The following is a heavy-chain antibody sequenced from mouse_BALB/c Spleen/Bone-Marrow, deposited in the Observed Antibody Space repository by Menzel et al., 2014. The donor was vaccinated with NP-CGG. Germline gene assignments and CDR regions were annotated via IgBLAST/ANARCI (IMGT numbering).Heavy chain of an antibody. CDR1: GFSLSRYN. Sequence: VQLQQSGPGLVAPSQNLSITCTVSGFSLSRYNIHWIRQPPGKGLEWLGMIWGGGGTDHNSALKSRLRISKDNSKSQIFLKINSLQIDDTAMCYCARKDGGYYVMDYWGQGTSVTVSS. CDR3: ARKDGGYYVMDY. V-gene: IGHV2-6-4*01. CDR2: IWGGGGT. D-gene: IGHD2-3*01. J-gene: IGHJ4*01.